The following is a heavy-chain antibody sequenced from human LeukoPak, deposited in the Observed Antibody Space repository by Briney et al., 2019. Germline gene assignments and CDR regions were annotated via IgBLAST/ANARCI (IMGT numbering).Heavy chain of an antibody. CDR3: ARKFLGSRGYYFDY. V-gene: IGHV1-8*03. D-gene: IGHD3-10*01. CDR1: GYTFTSYD. CDR2: MNPNSGNT. J-gene: IGHJ4*02. Sequence: GASVKVSCKASGYTFTSYDINWVRQATGQGLKWMGWMNPNSGNTGYAQKFQGRVTITRNTSISTAYMELSSLRLEDTAVYYCARKFLGSRGYYFDYWGQGTLVTVSS.